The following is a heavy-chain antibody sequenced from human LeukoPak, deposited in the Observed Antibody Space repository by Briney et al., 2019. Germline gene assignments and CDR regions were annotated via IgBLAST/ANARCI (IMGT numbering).Heavy chain of an antibody. J-gene: IGHJ4*02. CDR3: AREGGTTVVTRYYFDY. D-gene: IGHD4-23*01. Sequence: ASVKVSCKASGYTFTGYYMHWVRQAPGQGLEWMGIINPSGGSTSYAQKFQGRVTMTRDTSTSTVYMELSSLRSEDTAVYYCAREGGTTVVTRYYFDYWGQGTLVTVSS. CDR2: INPSGGST. CDR1: GYTFTGYY. V-gene: IGHV1-46*01.